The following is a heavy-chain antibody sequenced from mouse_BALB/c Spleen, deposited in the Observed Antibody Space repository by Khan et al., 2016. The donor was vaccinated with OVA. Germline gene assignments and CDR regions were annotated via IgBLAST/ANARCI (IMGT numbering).Heavy chain of an antibody. CDR1: GFSLTNYG. CDR2: IWSGGST. D-gene: IGHD2-4*01. V-gene: IGHV2-2*02. J-gene: IGHJ3*01. CDR3: VRRYNMTTTGFWFAY. Sequence: QVQLQQPGPGLVQPSQSLSITCTVSGFSLTNYGVHWVRQSPGKGLEWLGVIWSGGSTDYNTVFISRLSISKDNSKSQVFFKMNSLQTNDTAIYYCVRRYNMTTTGFWFAYWGQGTLVTVSA.